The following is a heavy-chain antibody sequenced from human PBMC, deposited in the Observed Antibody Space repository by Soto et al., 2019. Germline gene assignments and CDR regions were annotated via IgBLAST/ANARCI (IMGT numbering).Heavy chain of an antibody. CDR3: ARDLDCSSTSCHDRFTDPIERRAEKTQAKTNWFDP. CDR2: ISAYNGNT. D-gene: IGHD2-2*01. Sequence: GASVKVSCKASGYTFTSYGISWVRQAPGQGLEWMGWISAYNGNTNYAQKLQGRVTMTTDTSTSTAYMELRSLRSDDTAVYYCARDLDCSSTSCHDRFTDPIERRAEKTQAKTNWFDPWGQGTLVTVSS. J-gene: IGHJ5*02. V-gene: IGHV1-18*01. CDR1: GYTFTSYG.